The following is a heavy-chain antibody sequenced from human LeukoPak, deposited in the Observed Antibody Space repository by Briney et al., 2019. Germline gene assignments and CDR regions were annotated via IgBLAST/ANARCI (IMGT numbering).Heavy chain of an antibody. CDR2: ISSSSSYI. D-gene: IGHD6-19*01. CDR3: ARDEAVDDAFDI. Sequence: GGSLRLSCAASGFTFSSYSMNWVRQAPGKGLEWVSSISSSSSYIYYADSVKGRFTISRDNAKNSLYLQMNSLRAEDTAVYYCARDEAVDDAFDIWGQGTMVTVSS. V-gene: IGHV3-21*01. CDR1: GFTFSSYS. J-gene: IGHJ3*02.